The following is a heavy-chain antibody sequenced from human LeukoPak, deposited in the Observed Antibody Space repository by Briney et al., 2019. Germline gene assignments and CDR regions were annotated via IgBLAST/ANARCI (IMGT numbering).Heavy chain of an antibody. Sequence: ASVKVSCKASGYTFTSYDINWVRQATGQELEWMGWMNPNSGNTGYAQKFQGRVTITRNTSISTAYMELSSLRSEDTAVYYCARAVRARRYCSSTSCHRIWFDPWGQGTLVTVSS. V-gene: IGHV1-8*03. CDR3: ARAVRARRYCSSTSCHRIWFDP. CDR2: MNPNSGNT. D-gene: IGHD2-2*01. J-gene: IGHJ5*02. CDR1: GYTFTSYD.